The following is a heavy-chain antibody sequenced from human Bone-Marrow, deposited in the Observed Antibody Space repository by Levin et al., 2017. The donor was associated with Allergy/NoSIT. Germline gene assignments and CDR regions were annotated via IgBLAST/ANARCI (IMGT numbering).Heavy chain of an antibody. D-gene: IGHD5-12*01. J-gene: IGHJ3*02. CDR2: TDHRGNT. V-gene: IGHV4-4*02. Sequence: SQTLSLTCAVSGDSISSSNWWSWVRQPPGKGLEWIGETDHRGNTNYNPSLKSRLTISVDKSNNEFSVTLTSVTPADTAVYYCARRKDLVASAFDIWGQGTMVSVSS. CDR3: ARRKDLVASAFDI. CDR1: GDSISSSNW.